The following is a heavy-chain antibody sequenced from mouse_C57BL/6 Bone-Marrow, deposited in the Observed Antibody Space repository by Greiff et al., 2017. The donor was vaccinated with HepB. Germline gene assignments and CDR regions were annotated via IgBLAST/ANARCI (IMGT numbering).Heavy chain of an antibody. V-gene: IGHV1-80*01. CDR1: GYAFSSYW. D-gene: IGHD1-1*01. CDR2: IYPGDGDT. CDR3: ARDDYGSSPLDY. Sequence: LQQSGAELVKPGASVKISCKASGYAFSSYWMNWVKQRPGKGLEWIGQIYPGDGDTNYNGKFKGKATLTADKSSSTAYMQLSSLTSEDSAVYFCARDDYGSSPLDYWGQGTTLTVSS. J-gene: IGHJ2*01.